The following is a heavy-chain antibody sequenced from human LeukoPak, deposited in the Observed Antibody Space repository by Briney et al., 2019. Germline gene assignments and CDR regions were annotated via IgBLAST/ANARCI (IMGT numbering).Heavy chain of an antibody. CDR2: IYPADSDT. CDR1: GYSFTSYW. Sequence: GESLKISCKGSGYSFTSYWIGWVRQTPGKGLEWMGVIYPADSDTRYSPSFQGQVTISADKSISTAYLQWSSLKASDTAMYYCARRSSGGSSHWDYWGQGTLVTVSS. CDR3: ARRSSGGSSHWDY. D-gene: IGHD2-15*01. V-gene: IGHV5-51*01. J-gene: IGHJ4*02.